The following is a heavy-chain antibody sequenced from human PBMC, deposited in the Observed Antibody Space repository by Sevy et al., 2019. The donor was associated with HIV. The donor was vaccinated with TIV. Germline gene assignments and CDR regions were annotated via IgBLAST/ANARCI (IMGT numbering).Heavy chain of an antibody. Sequence: SETLSLTCTVSGGSISSYYWSWIRQPPGKGLEWIGYIYYSGSTNYNPSLKSRVTISVDTSKNQFSLKLSSVTAADTAVYYCARAPQYYDFWSGYLNWFDPWGQGTLVIVSS. CDR3: ARAPQYYDFWSGYLNWFDP. CDR1: GGSISSYY. J-gene: IGHJ5*02. D-gene: IGHD3-3*01. V-gene: IGHV4-59*01. CDR2: IYYSGST.